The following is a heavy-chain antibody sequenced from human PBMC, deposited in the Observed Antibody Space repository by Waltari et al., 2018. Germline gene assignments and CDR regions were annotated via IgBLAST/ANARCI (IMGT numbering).Heavy chain of an antibody. CDR2: ISGSGGST. CDR3: TAAGTLRELFDY. D-gene: IGHD6-13*01. Sequence: EVQLLESGGGLVQPGGSLRLSCAASGFTFSSYAMSWVRQATGKGLEWVSAISGSGGSTYYADSVKGRFTISRDNSKNTLYLQMNSLRAEDTAVYYCTAAGTLRELFDYWGQGTLVTVSS. V-gene: IGHV3-23*01. CDR1: GFTFSSYA. J-gene: IGHJ4*02.